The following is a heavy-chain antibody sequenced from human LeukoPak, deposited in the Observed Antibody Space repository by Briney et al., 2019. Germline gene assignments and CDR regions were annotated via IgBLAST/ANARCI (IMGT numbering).Heavy chain of an antibody. CDR1: GGSISSYY. CDR2: IYYSGST. D-gene: IGHD4-23*01. Sequence: SETLSLTCTVSGGSISSYYWSWIRQPPGKGLEWIGYIYYSGSTNYNPSLKSRVTISVDTSKNQFSLKLSSVTAADTAVYYSARAAVVDDAFDIWGQGTMVTVSS. V-gene: IGHV4-59*01. J-gene: IGHJ3*02. CDR3: ARAAVVDDAFDI.